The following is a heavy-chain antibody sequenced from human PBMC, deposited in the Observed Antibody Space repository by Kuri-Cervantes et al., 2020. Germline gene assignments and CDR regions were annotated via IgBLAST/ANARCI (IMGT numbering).Heavy chain of an antibody. CDR3: ARDLPDYYDSSGYLDY. Sequence: GESLKISCAASGFTFSSYSMNWVRQAPGKGPEWVSYISSSSSTIYYADSVKGRFTISRDNAKNSLYLQMNSLRDEDTAVYYCARDLPDYYDSSGYLDYWGQGTLVTVSS. CDR2: ISSSSSTI. J-gene: IGHJ4*02. D-gene: IGHD3-22*01. V-gene: IGHV3-48*02. CDR1: GFTFSSYS.